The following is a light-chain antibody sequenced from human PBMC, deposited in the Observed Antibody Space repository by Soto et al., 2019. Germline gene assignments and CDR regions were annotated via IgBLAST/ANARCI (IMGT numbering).Light chain of an antibody. V-gene: IGKV3-11*01. CDR2: GAS. Sequence: EVVLTQSPATLSLSPGERATLSCRASQDVRTFLDWYQQKPGQAPRLLIYGASNRATGIPARFSGSGSGTDFTLTISSLEPEDFAVYYCQQRSNWPPSITFGQGTRLEI. CDR3: QQRSNWPPSIT. J-gene: IGKJ5*01. CDR1: QDVRTF.